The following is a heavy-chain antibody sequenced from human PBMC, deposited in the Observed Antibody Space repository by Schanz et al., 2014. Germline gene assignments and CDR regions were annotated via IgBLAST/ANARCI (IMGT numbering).Heavy chain of an antibody. CDR2: IGYLGDT. J-gene: IGHJ4*02. CDR3: ASGTESDVHY. Sequence: VQLVESGGGVVQPGRSLRLSCAASGFTLSNSDMHWVRQGTGKGLEWVSTIGYLGDTYYPDSVKGRFTVSRDSGQNSLHRQMDSLIAGDAAVYACASGTESDVHYWGQGALVTVSS. D-gene: IGHD1-1*01. CDR1: GFTLSNSD. V-gene: IGHV3-13*01.